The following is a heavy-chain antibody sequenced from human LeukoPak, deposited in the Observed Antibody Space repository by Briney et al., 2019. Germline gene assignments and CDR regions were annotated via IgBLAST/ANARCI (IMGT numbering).Heavy chain of an antibody. D-gene: IGHD6-13*01. Sequence: GGSVTLSCEASGFTFSDHWMTWVRQARGKGLEGVANIKQGGSLNLYLDYVKGRFTIPRDNARNSLYPEMNNLRADDSALLYRATADDTAAGPSSGQGTLVMVSS. V-gene: IGHV3-7*01. CDR3: ATADDTAAGPS. CDR1: GFTFSDHW. CDR2: IKQGGSLN. J-gene: IGHJ5*02.